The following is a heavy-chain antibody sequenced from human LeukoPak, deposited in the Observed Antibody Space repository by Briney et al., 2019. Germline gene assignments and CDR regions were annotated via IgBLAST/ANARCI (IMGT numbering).Heavy chain of an antibody. V-gene: IGHV4-39*01. D-gene: IGHD3-10*01. CDR2: MHYSGNT. CDR1: GGSISTSNYY. J-gene: IGHJ4*02. Sequence: SETLSLTCTVSGGSISTSNYYWGWICQPPGKGLEYIGSMHYSGNTYYSPSLKSRVTFSMDTSKNQFSLKLSFVTAADTAMFYCASLRGELHSFDYWGQGTLVTVSS. CDR3: ASLRGELHSFDY.